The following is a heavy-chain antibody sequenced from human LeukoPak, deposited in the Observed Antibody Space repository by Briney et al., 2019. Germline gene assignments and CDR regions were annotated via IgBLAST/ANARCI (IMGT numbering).Heavy chain of an antibody. D-gene: IGHD3-22*01. CDR2: ISPGGSTI. Sequence: GGSLRLSCAASGFTFSEYYMTWIRQAPGKGLEWLSYISPGGSTIYYADSMKGRLTISRDNAKKSLDLQMNSLRAEDTAVYYCARGGGDSSGYYQREYYFDYWGQGTLVTVSS. CDR1: GFTFSEYY. J-gene: IGHJ4*02. V-gene: IGHV3-11*04. CDR3: ARGGGDSSGYYQREYYFDY.